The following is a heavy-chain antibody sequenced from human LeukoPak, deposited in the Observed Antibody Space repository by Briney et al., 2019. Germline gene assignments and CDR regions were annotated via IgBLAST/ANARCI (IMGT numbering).Heavy chain of an antibody. Sequence: GGSLRLSCAASGFTFSSYAMSWVRQAPGKGLEWVSAISGSGGSTYYADSVKGRFTISRDNSKNTLYPQMNSLRAEDTAVYYCAKDRSVATVTLFDYWGQGTLVTVSS. J-gene: IGHJ4*02. D-gene: IGHD4-11*01. CDR1: GFTFSSYA. V-gene: IGHV3-23*01. CDR3: AKDRSVATVTLFDY. CDR2: ISGSGGST.